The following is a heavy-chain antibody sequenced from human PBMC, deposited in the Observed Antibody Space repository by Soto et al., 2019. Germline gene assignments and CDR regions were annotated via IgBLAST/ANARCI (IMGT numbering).Heavy chain of an antibody. CDR3: ARERARRFYYCYGMDV. V-gene: IGHV1-18*01. CDR2: ISAYNGNT. J-gene: IGHJ6*02. CDR1: GYTFTSYG. Sequence: ASVKVSCKASGYTFTSYGISWVRQAPGQGLEWMGWISAYNGNTNYAQKLQGRVTMTTDTSTSTAYMELRSLRSDDTAVYYCARERARRFYYCYGMDVWGQGTTVTVSS. D-gene: IGHD6-6*01.